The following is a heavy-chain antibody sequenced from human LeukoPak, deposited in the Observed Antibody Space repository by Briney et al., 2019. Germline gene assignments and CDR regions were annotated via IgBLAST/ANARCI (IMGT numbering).Heavy chain of an antibody. CDR2: ISAYNGNT. J-gene: IGHJ3*02. D-gene: IGHD3-22*01. CDR1: GYTFTSYG. V-gene: IGHV1-18*01. CDR3: ARVDDSSGYYRDAFDI. Sequence: ASVKVSCKASGYTFTSYGISWVRQAPGQGLEWMGWISAYNGNTNHAQKLQGRVTMTTDTSTSTAYMELRSLRSDDTAVYYCARVDDSSGYYRDAFDIWGQGTMVTVSS.